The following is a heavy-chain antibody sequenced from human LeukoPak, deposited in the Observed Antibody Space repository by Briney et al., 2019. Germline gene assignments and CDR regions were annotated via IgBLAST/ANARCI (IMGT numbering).Heavy chain of an antibody. Sequence: QPGGSLRLSCAASGFTFSSYGMHWVRQAPGKGLEWVAFIRYDGSNKYYVDSVKGRFTISRDNSKNTLYLQMNSLRAEDTAVYYCAKTDPNEDLPDYWGQGTLVTVSS. J-gene: IGHJ4*02. D-gene: IGHD1-1*01. CDR3: AKTDPNEDLPDY. V-gene: IGHV3-30*02. CDR2: IRYDGSNK. CDR1: GFTFSSYG.